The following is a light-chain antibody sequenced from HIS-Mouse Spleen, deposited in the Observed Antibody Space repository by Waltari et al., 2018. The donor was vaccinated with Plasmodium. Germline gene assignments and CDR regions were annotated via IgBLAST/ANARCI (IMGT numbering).Light chain of an antibody. J-gene: IGLJ2*01. V-gene: IGLV2-14*03. CDR2: DVS. Sequence: SALTQPASVSGSPGQSITISCTGTSSDVGGYNYVSWYQQHTGKAPKLMIYDVSNRPSGVSNRFSGSKSGNTASLTISGLQAEDEADYYCSSYTSSSTLVFGGGTKLTVL. CDR3: SSYTSSSTLV. CDR1: SSDVGGYNY.